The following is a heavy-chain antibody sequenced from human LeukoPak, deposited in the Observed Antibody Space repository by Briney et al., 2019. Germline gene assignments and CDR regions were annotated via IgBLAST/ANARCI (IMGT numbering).Heavy chain of an antibody. Sequence: ASVKVSCKVSGYTLTELSMHWVRQAPGKGLEWMGGFDPEDGETIYAQKFQGRVTMTEDTSTDTAYMELSSLRSEDTAVHYCATTLPWYSGYYRIDYWGQGTLVTVSS. CDR1: GYTLTELS. CDR2: FDPEDGET. V-gene: IGHV1-24*01. J-gene: IGHJ4*02. CDR3: ATTLPWYSGYYRIDY. D-gene: IGHD3-22*01.